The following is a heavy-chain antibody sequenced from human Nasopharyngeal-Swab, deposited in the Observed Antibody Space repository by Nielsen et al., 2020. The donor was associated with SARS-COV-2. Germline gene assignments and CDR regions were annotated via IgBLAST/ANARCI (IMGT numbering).Heavy chain of an antibody. V-gene: IGHV1-69*10. J-gene: IGHJ3*02. D-gene: IGHD2-2*01. CDR2: IIPLLGIA. Sequence: SVKVSCKASGYTFTSYGISWVRQAPGQGLEWMGGIIPLLGIANYAQKFQDRVTITADKSTSTAYMELSSLRSEDTAVYYCARSGWAYCSGTRCYDAFDIWGQGTMVTVSS. CDR3: ARSGWAYCSGTRCYDAFDI. CDR1: GYTFTSYG.